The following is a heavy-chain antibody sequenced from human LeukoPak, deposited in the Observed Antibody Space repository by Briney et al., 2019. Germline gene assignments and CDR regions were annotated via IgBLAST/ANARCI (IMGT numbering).Heavy chain of an antibody. V-gene: IGHV4-59*01. CDR3: ARGVYIAAAQYGY. CDR1: GVSISSYY. D-gene: IGHD6-13*01. J-gene: IGHJ4*02. Sequence: SETLSLTCTVSGVSISSYYWSWIRQPPGKGLEWIGYIYYSGTTNYNPSLNSRVTISVDTSKNQFSLKLSSVTAADTAVYYCARGVYIAAAQYGYWGQGTLVTVSS. CDR2: IYYSGTT.